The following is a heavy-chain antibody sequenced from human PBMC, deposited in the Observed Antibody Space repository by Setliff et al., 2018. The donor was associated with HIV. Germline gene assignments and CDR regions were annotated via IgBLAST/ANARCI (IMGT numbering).Heavy chain of an antibody. D-gene: IGHD3-22*01. CDR2: IYYSGNT. V-gene: IGHV4-59*08. CDR1: GASIRGHY. Sequence: SETLSLTCSVSGASIRGHYWSWIRQSPGKGLEWIGNIYYSGNTNYSPSFKSRVTISVDTSKNQFSLRVNSVTAADTAVYYCARSLVPSGYYYGRHAFDIWGQG. CDR3: ARSLVPSGYYYGRHAFDI. J-gene: IGHJ3*02.